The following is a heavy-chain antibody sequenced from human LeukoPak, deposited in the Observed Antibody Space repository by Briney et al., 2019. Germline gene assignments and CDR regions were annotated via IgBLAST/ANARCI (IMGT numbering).Heavy chain of an antibody. V-gene: IGHV1-18*01. CDR2: ISAYNGNT. CDR3: ARDRQTNSVTAALNAFDI. J-gene: IGHJ3*02. CDR1: GYTFTSYG. Sequence: ASVKVSCKASGYTFTSYGISWVRQAPGQGLEWMGWISAYNGNTNYAQKLQGRVSMTTDTSTSTAYMELRSLRSGDTAVYYCARDRQTNSVTAALNAFDIWGQGTMVTVSS. D-gene: IGHD2-21*02.